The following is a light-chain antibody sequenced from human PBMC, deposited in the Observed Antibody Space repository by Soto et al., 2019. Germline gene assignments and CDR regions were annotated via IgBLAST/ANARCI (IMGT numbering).Light chain of an antibody. J-gene: IGKJ1*01. CDR2: DIS. CDR3: QKSYYNPT. V-gene: IGKV1-39*01. Sequence: DIQLTQSPSSLSASVGDRVTITCRASQSVINDLHWYQQKPGKSPNLLIYDISTLQSGVPSRFSGSGSGTDFTLTIGSLQHEDFATYYCQKSYYNPTFGQGTKVAIK. CDR1: QSVIND.